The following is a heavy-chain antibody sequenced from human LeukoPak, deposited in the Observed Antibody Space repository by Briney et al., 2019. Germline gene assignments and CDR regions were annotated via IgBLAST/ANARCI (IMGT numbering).Heavy chain of an antibody. CDR1: GYTFTGYY. Sequence: ASVKVSCKASGYTFTGYYMHWVRQAPGQGLEWMGRINPHSGGTNYAQKFQGRVTMTRDTSISTAYMELSRLRSDDTAVYYCARRRKYCSSTSCYSADGFDYWGQGTLVTVSS. CDR3: ARRRKYCSSTSCYSADGFDY. V-gene: IGHV1-2*06. D-gene: IGHD2-2*01. J-gene: IGHJ4*02. CDR2: INPHSGGT.